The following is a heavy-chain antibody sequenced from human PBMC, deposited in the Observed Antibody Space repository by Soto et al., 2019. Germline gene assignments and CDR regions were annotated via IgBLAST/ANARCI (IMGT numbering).Heavy chain of an antibody. V-gene: IGHV4-30-4*01. Sequence: PSETLSLTCTVSGDSISNGYYTWSWIRQPPGKDLEWIGHIYNSVNTYSNPSLKSRVTISADTSKNQSSLKLSSVTAADTAVYYCARGPSGDKVDYWGQGTLVTVSS. CDR1: GDSISNGYYT. CDR2: IYNSVNT. D-gene: IGHD3-10*01. J-gene: IGHJ4*02. CDR3: ARGPSGDKVDY.